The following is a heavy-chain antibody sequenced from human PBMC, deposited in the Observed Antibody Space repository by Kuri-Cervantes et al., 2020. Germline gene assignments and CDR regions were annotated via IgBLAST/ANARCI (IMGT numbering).Heavy chain of an antibody. CDR1: GGSFSGYY. V-gene: IGHV4-34*01. J-gene: IGHJ5*02. CDR2: INHSGST. D-gene: IGHD6-13*01. Sequence: SETLSLTCAVYGGSFSGYYWSWIRQPPGKGLEWIGEINHSGSTNYNPSLKSRVTISVDTSKSQFSLKLSSVTAADTAVYYCARGGLRRIAAAGTGDWFDPWGQGTLVTVSS. CDR3: ARGGLRRIAAAGTGDWFDP.